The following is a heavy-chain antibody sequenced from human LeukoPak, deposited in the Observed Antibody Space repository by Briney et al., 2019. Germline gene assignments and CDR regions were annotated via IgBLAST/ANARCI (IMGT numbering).Heavy chain of an antibody. CDR1: GFTFSDYY. CDR2: ISSSGSTI. J-gene: IGHJ6*03. Sequence: GGSLRLSCAASGFTFSDYYMSWIRQAPGKGLEWVSYISSSGSTIYYADSVKGRFTISRDNAKNSLYLQMNSLRAEDTAVYYCARDYYDSSGYYSRYYYYYMDVWGKGTTVTVSS. D-gene: IGHD3-22*01. V-gene: IGHV3-11*04. CDR3: ARDYYDSSGYYSRYYYYYMDV.